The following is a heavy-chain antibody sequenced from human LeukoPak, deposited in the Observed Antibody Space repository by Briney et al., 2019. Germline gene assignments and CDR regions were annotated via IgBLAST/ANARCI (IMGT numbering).Heavy chain of an antibody. CDR2: IYPGDSDT. J-gene: IGHJ6*03. Sequence: GESLKISCKGSGYSFTSYWIGWVRQMPGKGLEWMGIIYPGDSDTRYSPSFQGQVTISADKSISTAYLQWSSLKASDTAMYYCARLGPSPTTGYYYMDVWGKGTTVTISS. D-gene: IGHD1-1*01. V-gene: IGHV5-51*01. CDR3: ARLGPSPTTGYYYMDV. CDR1: GYSFTSYW.